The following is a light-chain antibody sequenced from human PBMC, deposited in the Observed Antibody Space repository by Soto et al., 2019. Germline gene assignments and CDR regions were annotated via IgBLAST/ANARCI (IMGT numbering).Light chain of an antibody. J-gene: IGLJ3*02. CDR1: SSDVGGHNY. V-gene: IGLV2-14*03. Sequence: QSVLTQPASVSGWPGQSITISCTGGSSDVGGHNYVSWYQHSPGKAPKLLIYDVTNRPSGVSNRFSGSKSGNTASLTVSGLQAEDEADYYCYSYTTCGTVVFGGGTKLTV. CDR3: YSYTTCGTVV. CDR2: DVT.